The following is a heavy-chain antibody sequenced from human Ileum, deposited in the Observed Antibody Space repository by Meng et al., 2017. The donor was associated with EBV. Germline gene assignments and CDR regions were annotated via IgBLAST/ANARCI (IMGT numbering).Heavy chain of an antibody. Sequence: QVQLVQSGAEVKKPXASVKVVCKTSGGSFSTHTFSWVRQAPGQGLEWMGGLIAVFDKTKAAPRFQDRVTFTADESTSTAYMELSSLTFDDTAVYFCARGRRNEPLFDYWGQGTLVIVSS. V-gene: IGHV1-69*13. J-gene: IGHJ4*02. CDR2: LIAVFDKT. D-gene: IGHD1-14*01. CDR1: GGSFSTHT. CDR3: ARGRRNEPLFDY.